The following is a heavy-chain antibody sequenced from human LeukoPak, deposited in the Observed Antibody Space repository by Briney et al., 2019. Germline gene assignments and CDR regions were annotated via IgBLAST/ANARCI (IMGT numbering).Heavy chain of an antibody. Sequence: GGSLRLSCAASGFTFSSYSMNWVRQAPGKGLEWVSSISSSGTYVYYADSVKGRFTISRDNAKNSLSLQMNSLRAGDAAVYYCARASSKQLAGYLPDGFDIWGQGTMVTVSS. CDR2: ISSSGTYV. V-gene: IGHV3-21*01. J-gene: IGHJ3*02. D-gene: IGHD3-9*01. CDR1: GFTFSSYS. CDR3: ARASSKQLAGYLPDGFDI.